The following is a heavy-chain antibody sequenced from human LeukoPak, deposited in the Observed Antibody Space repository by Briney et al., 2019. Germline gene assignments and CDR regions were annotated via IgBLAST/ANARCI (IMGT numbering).Heavy chain of an antibody. CDR2: ISGGGGST. Sequence: GGSLRLSCAASGFTFDDYGMSWVRQAPGKGLEWVSAISGGGGSTFYADSVKGRFTISRDNSKNTLYLQMNSLRAEDTAIYYCAKTYSSSRAHYYYYYMDVWGKGTTVTISS. D-gene: IGHD6-13*01. V-gene: IGHV3-23*01. CDR1: GFTFDDYG. CDR3: AKTYSSSRAHYYYYYMDV. J-gene: IGHJ6*03.